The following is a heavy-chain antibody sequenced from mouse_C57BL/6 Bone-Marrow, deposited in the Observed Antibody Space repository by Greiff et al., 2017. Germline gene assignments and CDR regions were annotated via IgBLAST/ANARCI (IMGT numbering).Heavy chain of an antibody. Sequence: QVHVKQPGAELVKPGASVKLSCKASGYTFTSYWMHWVKQRPGQGLEWIGMIHPNSGSTNYNEKFKSKATLTVDKSSSTAYMQLSSLTSEDSAVYYCARRDGYWYAMDYWGQGTSVTVSS. J-gene: IGHJ4*01. CDR3: ARRDGYWYAMDY. D-gene: IGHD2-3*01. CDR2: IHPNSGST. CDR1: GYTFTSYW. V-gene: IGHV1-64*01.